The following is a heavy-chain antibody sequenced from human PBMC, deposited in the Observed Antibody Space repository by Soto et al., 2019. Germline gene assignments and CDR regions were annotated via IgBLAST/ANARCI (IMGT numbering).Heavy chain of an antibody. V-gene: IGHV1-2*04. Sequence: QVQLVQSGAEVKKPGASVKVSCKASGYSFTGYYLHWVRQAPGQGLEWMGRINPNSGGTTYAQKFQGWVIMTRDTSIRTAYMELSRLRSDDTAVYYCASQQADYYGMDVWGQGTTVTVSS. CDR2: INPNSGGT. CDR3: ASQQADYYGMDV. CDR1: GYSFTGYY. J-gene: IGHJ6*02. D-gene: IGHD6-13*01.